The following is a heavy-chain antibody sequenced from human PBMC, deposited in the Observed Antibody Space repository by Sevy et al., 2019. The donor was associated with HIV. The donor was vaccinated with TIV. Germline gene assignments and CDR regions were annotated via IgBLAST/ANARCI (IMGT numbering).Heavy chain of an antibody. CDR1: GFIFSDYY. CDR3: ARAGGSWALGY. D-gene: IGHD1-26*01. CDR2: ISGSGKTI. V-gene: IGHV3-11*01. J-gene: IGHJ4*02. Sequence: GGSLRLSCAASGFIFSDYYMSWIHQAPGKGLEWVSYISGSGKTIYYTDSVKGRFTISRDNAKDSLYLQMNSLRAEDTAGYYCARAGGSWALGYWGQGSLVTVSS.